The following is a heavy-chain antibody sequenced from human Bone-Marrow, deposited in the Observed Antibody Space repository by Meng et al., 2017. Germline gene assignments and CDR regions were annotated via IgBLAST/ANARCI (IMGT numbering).Heavy chain of an antibody. CDR1: GFTFSSYA. J-gene: IGHJ6*02. D-gene: IGHD3-16*01. V-gene: IGHV3-33*08. CDR2: IWYDGSNK. CDR3: ARSISYYDYVWGSADHYYGMDV. Sequence: GGSLKLSCAASGFTFSSYAMSWVRQAPGKGLEWVAVIWYDGSNKYYADSVKGRFTISRDNSKNTLYLQMNSLRAEDTAVYYCARSISYYDYVWGSADHYYGMDVWGQGTTVTSP.